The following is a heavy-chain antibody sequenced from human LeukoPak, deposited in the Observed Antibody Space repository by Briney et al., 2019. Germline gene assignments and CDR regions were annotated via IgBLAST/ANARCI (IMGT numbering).Heavy chain of an antibody. Sequence: GGSLGLSCAASGFTFSGSAMHWVRQASGKGLEGVGRIRSKANSYATAYAASVKGRFTISRDDSKNTAYLQMNSLKTEDTAVYYCGYSYGELRSLIDIWGQGTMVTVSS. CDR3: GYSYGELRSLIDI. V-gene: IGHV3-73*01. CDR2: IRSKANSYAT. D-gene: IGHD5-18*01. CDR1: GFTFSGSA. J-gene: IGHJ3*02.